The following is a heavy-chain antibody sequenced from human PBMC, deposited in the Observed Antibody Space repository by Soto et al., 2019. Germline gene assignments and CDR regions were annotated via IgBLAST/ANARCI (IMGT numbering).Heavy chain of an antibody. CDR3: ARDYLRFCSGGSCYSDYYYYYGMDV. CDR1: GYTFTSYY. V-gene: IGHV1-46*01. Sequence: GASVKVSCKASGYTFTSYYMHWVRQAPGQGLEWMGIINPSGGSTSYAQKFQGRVTMTRDTSTSTVYMELSSLRSEDTAVYYCARDYLRFCSGGSCYSDYYYYYGMDVWGQGTTVTVSS. J-gene: IGHJ6*02. D-gene: IGHD2-15*01. CDR2: INPSGGST.